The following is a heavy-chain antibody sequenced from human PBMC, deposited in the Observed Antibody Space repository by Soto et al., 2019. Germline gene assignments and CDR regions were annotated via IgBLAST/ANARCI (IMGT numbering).Heavy chain of an antibody. V-gene: IGHV1-69*12. Sequence: QVQLVQSGAEVKKPGSSVKVSCKASGGTFSSYAISWVRQAPGQGLEWMGGIIPIFGTANYAQKFQGRVTITADESTSTAYMELSSLRSEDTAVYYCASPPLQEDCVWGSFDYWGQGTLVTVSS. D-gene: IGHD3-16*01. CDR1: GGTFSSYA. CDR3: ASPPLQEDCVWGSFDY. CDR2: IIPIFGTA. J-gene: IGHJ4*02.